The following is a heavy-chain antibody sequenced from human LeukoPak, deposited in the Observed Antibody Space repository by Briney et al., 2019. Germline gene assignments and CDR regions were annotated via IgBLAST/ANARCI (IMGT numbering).Heavy chain of an antibody. CDR3: ARDYYYDSSGLTQGDAFDI. V-gene: IGHV3-21*01. D-gene: IGHD3-22*01. Sequence: GGSLRLSCAASGFTFSSYSMNWVRQAPGKGLEWVSSISSSSSYIYYADSVKGRFTISRDNAKNSLYLQMNSLRAEDTTVYYCARDYYYDSSGLTQGDAFDIWGQGTMVTVSS. CDR1: GFTFSSYS. CDR2: ISSSSSYI. J-gene: IGHJ3*02.